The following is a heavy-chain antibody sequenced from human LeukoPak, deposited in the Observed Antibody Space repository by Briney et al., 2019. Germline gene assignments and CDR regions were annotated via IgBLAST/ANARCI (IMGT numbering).Heavy chain of an antibody. D-gene: IGHD3-22*01. Sequence: ASVKVSCKASGCTFTGYYMHWVRQAPGQGLEWMGRINPNSGGTNYAQKFQGRVTMTRDTSISTAYMELSRLRSDDTAVYYCARNYYDSSGYSYYFDYWGQGTLVTVSS. CDR3: ARNYYDSSGYSYYFDY. CDR1: GCTFTGYY. CDR2: INPNSGGT. J-gene: IGHJ4*02. V-gene: IGHV1-2*06.